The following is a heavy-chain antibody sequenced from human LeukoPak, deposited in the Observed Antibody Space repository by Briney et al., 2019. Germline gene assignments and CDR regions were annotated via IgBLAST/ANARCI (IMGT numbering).Heavy chain of an antibody. CDR3: ARVGGAGDYYYYFDY. V-gene: IGHV3-53*01. J-gene: IGHJ4*02. Sequence: GGSLRLSCAVSGFTVTNSYMAWVRQAPGKGLEWVSVIYGGGKTYYADSVKGRFTISRDNFKNALYLQMNSLRAEDTAVYYCARVGGAGDYYYYFDYWGQGTLVTISS. D-gene: IGHD2-21*02. CDR1: GFTVTNSY. CDR2: IYGGGKT.